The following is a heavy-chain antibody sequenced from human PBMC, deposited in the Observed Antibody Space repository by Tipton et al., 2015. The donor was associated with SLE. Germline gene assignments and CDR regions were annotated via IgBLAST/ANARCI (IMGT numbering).Heavy chain of an antibody. CDR1: GGSMSSYC. CDR2: IYYSGST. Sequence: TLSLTCTVSGGSMSSYCWSWIRQPPGKGLEWIGYIYYSGSTNYNPSLKSRVTISVDTSKNQFSLKLSSVTAADTAVYYCASIAVAGEIGYWGQGTLVTVSS. CDR3: ASIAVAGEIGY. D-gene: IGHD6-19*01. J-gene: IGHJ4*02. V-gene: IGHV4-59*12.